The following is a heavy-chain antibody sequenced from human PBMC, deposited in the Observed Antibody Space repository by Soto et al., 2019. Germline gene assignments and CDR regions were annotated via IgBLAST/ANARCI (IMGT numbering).Heavy chain of an antibody. CDR1: GGAIGSHY. CDR2: IYSSGST. V-gene: IGHV4-4*07. CDR3: ARGQRFSEWFDP. D-gene: IGHD6-25*01. Sequence: QVQLQESGPGLVKPSETLSLTCTVSGGAIGSHYWTWIRQPAGKGLEWIGRIYSSGSTKYNPSLQSRVTMSLDTSKNQFSLRLESVTAADTGVYYCARGQRFSEWFDPWGQGTLVTVSS. J-gene: IGHJ5*02.